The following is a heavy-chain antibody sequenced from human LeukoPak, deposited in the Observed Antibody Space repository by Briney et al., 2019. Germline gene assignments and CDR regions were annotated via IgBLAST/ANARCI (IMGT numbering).Heavy chain of an antibody. CDR1: GYTFTSYG. CDR2: ISGYNGNP. V-gene: IGHV1-18*01. Sequence: ASVKVSCKASGYTFTSYGISWVRQAPGQGLEGMGCISGYNGNPKYAQKLQGRVTMTTDTSTSTAYMELRSPRSDDTAVYYCARHRLHRIYYDSSGYYHDALDIWGQGTMITVSS. J-gene: IGHJ3*02. D-gene: IGHD3-22*01. CDR3: ARHRLHRIYYDSSGYYHDALDI.